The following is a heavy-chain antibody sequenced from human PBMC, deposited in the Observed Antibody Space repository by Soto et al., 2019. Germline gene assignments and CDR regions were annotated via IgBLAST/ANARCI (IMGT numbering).Heavy chain of an antibody. CDR2: IHHSGST. CDR1: GGSISSGENF. J-gene: IGHJ4*02. D-gene: IGHD1-26*01. CDR3: ARDTGTYPYCFDY. V-gene: IGHV4-30-4*01. Sequence: QVQLQESGPGLVKPSQTLSLTCTVSGGSISSGENFWNWIRQSPGKGLEWIGYIHHSGSTYYNPSLKSRLNISVDTSKNQISLKLNSVTAADTSVYYCARDTGTYPYCFDYWGKGTLVTVSS.